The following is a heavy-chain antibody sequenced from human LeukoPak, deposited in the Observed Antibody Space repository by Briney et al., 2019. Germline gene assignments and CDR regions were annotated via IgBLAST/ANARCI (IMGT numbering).Heavy chain of an antibody. V-gene: IGHV1-2*02. CDR3: ARYFYDSSGSCSDAFDI. Sequence: ASVKVSCKASGYTFTSYGISWVRQAPGQGLEWMGWINPNSGGTNYAQRFQGRVTMTRDTSMSTAYMELSRLRSDGSAVYYCARYFYDSSGSCSDAFDIWGQGTMVTVSS. D-gene: IGHD3-22*01. CDR2: INPNSGGT. CDR1: GYTFTSYG. J-gene: IGHJ3*02.